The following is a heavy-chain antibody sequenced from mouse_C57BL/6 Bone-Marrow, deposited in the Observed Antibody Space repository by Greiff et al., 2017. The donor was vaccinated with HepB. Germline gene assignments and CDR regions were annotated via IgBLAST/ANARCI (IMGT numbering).Heavy chain of an antibody. CDR3: ARGYYWYFDV. CDR1: GYTFTSYW. J-gene: IGHJ1*03. CDR2: IYPSDSET. V-gene: IGHV1-61*01. Sequence: VKQSCKASGYTFTSYWMDWVKQRPGQGLEWIGNIYPSDSETHYNQKFKDKATLTVDKSSSTAYMQLSSLTSEDSAVYYCARGYYWYFDVWGTGTTVTVSS.